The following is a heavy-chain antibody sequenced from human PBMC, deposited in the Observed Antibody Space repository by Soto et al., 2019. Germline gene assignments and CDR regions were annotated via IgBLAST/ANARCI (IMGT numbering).Heavy chain of an antibody. J-gene: IGHJ5*02. Sequence: GGSLRLSCAASGFTFSSYAMSWVRQAPGKGLEWVSAISGSGGSTYYADSVKGRFTISRDNSKNTLYLQMNSLRAEDTAVYYCAKGTTRYCSSTSCYRGGNWFDPWGQGTLVTVSS. CDR1: GFTFSSYA. CDR2: ISGSGGST. CDR3: AKGTTRYCSSTSCYRGGNWFDP. D-gene: IGHD2-2*02. V-gene: IGHV3-23*01.